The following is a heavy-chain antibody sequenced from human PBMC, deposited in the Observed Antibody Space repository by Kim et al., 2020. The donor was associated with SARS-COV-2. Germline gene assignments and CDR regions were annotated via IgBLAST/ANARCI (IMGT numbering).Heavy chain of an antibody. CDR3: ARGYSNYEPYLFDP. CDR1: GGSISSYY. J-gene: IGHJ5*02. CDR2: IYYSGST. D-gene: IGHD4-4*01. Sequence: SETLSLTCTVSGGSISSYYWSWIRQPPGKGLEWIGYIYYSGSTNYNPSLKSRVTISVDTSKNQFSLKLSSVTAADTAVYYCARGYSNYEPYLFDPWGQGT. V-gene: IGHV4-59*13.